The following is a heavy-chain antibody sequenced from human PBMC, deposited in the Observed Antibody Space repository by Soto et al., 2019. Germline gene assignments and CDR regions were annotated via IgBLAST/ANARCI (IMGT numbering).Heavy chain of an antibody. Sequence: SETLSLTCTVSGGSVSSGSYYWSWIRQPPGKGLEWIGYIYYSGSTNYNPSLKSRVTISVDTSKNQFSLKLSSVTAADTAVYYCARVGDGYSYGMDVWGQGTTVTVSS. CDR3: ARVGDGYSYGMDV. D-gene: IGHD5-12*01. CDR1: GGSVSSGSYY. J-gene: IGHJ6*02. V-gene: IGHV4-61*01. CDR2: IYYSGST.